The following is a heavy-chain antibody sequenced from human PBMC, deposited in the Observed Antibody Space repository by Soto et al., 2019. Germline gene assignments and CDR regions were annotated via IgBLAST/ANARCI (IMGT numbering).Heavy chain of an antibody. J-gene: IGHJ6*02. D-gene: IGHD6-19*01. CDR3: ARGRYSSGWYFTPSYYYGMDV. CDR1: GYTFTSYD. V-gene: IGHV1-8*01. Sequence: ASVKVSCKASGYTFTSYDINWVRQATGQGLERMGWMNPNSGNTGYAQKFQGRVTMTRNTSISTAYMELSSLRSEDTAVYYCARGRYSSGWYFTPSYYYGMDVWGQGTTVTVSS. CDR2: MNPNSGNT.